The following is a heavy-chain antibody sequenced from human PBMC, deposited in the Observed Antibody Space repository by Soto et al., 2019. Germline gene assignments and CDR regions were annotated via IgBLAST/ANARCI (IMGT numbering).Heavy chain of an antibody. D-gene: IGHD6-19*01. CDR2: IIPIFGTA. V-gene: IGHV1-69*13. J-gene: IGHJ4*02. CDR1: GGTFSSYA. CDR3: ARGTVAGTIVPFDY. Sequence: VASVKVSCKASGGTFSSYAISWVRQAPGQGLEWMGGIIPIFGTANYAQKFQGRVTITADESTSTAYMELSSLRSEDTAVYYCARGTVAGTIVPFDYWGQGTLVTVSS.